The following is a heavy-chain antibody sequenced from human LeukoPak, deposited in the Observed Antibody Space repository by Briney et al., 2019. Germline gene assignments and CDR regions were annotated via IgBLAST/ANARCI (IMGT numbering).Heavy chain of an antibody. CDR3: ARANYYDISGYDY. Sequence: PGGSLRLSCAASGFTIRSYEMNWVRQAPGKGLEWVSYITSSGSTIYYADSVKGRFTISRDNAKNSLYLQMNSLRAEDTAVYYCARANYYDISGYDYWGQGTLVTVSS. J-gene: IGHJ4*02. D-gene: IGHD3-22*01. CDR2: ITSSGSTI. CDR1: GFTIRSYE. V-gene: IGHV3-48*03.